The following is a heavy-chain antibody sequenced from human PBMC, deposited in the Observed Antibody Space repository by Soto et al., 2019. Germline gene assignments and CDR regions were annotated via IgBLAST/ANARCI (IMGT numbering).Heavy chain of an antibody. CDR1: GYAFTSYD. Sequence: ASVKVSCKAAGYAFTSYDINWVRQATGQGLEWMGWINPNSGGTNYAQKFQGWVTMTRDTSISTAYMELSRLRSDDTAVYYCARAREYSSSSGAFDIWGQGTMVTV. D-gene: IGHD6-13*01. CDR2: INPNSGGT. CDR3: ARAREYSSSSGAFDI. V-gene: IGHV1-2*04. J-gene: IGHJ3*02.